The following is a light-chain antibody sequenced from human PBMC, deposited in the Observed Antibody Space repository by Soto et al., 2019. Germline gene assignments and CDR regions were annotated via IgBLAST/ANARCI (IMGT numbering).Light chain of an antibody. CDR3: HQDFNLPWT. CDR1: QTFGRIY. Sequence: EIVLTQSPVTLSFSAGERSTLSCRSSQTFGRIYLSCFQQKPWQAPRLLIYCTSTRATGIPVRFSGSGSGTDFTLTISSLQPEDFAVYFCHQDFNLPWTFGQGTKVDIK. J-gene: IGKJ1*01. V-gene: IGKV3D-7*01. CDR2: CTS.